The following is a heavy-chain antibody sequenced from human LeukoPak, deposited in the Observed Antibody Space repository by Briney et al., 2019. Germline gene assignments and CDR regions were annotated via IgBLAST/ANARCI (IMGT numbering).Heavy chain of an antibody. Sequence: GASVKVSCKASGYTFTSYYMHWVRQAPGQGLEWMGIINPSGGSTSYAQKFQGRVTMTRDTSTSTVYMELSSLRSEDTAVYYCANSARSSSGHRDYYYNYGMDVWGQGTTVTVSS. CDR2: INPSGGST. CDR1: GYTFTSYY. D-gene: IGHD6-19*01. J-gene: IGHJ6*02. V-gene: IGHV1-46*01. CDR3: ANSARSSSGHRDYYYNYGMDV.